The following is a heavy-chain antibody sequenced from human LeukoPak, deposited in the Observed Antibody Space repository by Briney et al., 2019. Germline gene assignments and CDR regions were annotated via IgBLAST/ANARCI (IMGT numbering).Heavy chain of an antibody. J-gene: IGHJ4*02. V-gene: IGHV4-31*03. CDR2: IYYSGST. CDR1: GGSISSGGNY. CDR3: ARAEGGTCQN. D-gene: IGHD2-15*01. Sequence: PSETLSLTCTVSGGSISSGGNYWGWIRQHPGKGLEWIGYIYYSGSTYYNPSLKSRVTISVDTSKNQFSLNLNSVTAADTAMYFCARAEGGTCQNWGQGTLVTVSS.